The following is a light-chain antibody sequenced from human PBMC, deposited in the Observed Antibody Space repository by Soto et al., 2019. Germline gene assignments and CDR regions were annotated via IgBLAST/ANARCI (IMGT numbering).Light chain of an antibody. V-gene: IGKV1-39*01. CDR3: QQTYITPQT. CDR2: TAS. J-gene: IGKJ1*01. Sequence: DLQMTQSPSSLSASVGDRVTITCRASQTIANYLNWYQQKPGKAPKLLIYTASSLQSGVPSRFSGSGSGTDFTLTISTRQPEDFATYYCQQTYITPQTFGQGTKVEIK. CDR1: QTIANY.